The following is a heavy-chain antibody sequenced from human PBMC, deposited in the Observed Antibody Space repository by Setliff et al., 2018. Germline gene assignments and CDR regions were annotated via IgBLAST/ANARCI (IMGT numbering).Heavy chain of an antibody. Sequence: SETLSLTCTVSGGSISSGDYYWSWIRQPPGKGLEWIGYIYYSGSTYYNPSLKSRVTISVDTSKNQFSLKLSSVTAADTAVYYCARGINMVRGVIIHNWFDPWGQGTLVTVSS. CDR2: IYYSGST. D-gene: IGHD3-10*01. CDR3: ARGINMVRGVIIHNWFDP. CDR1: GGSISSGDYY. V-gene: IGHV4-30-4*08. J-gene: IGHJ5*02.